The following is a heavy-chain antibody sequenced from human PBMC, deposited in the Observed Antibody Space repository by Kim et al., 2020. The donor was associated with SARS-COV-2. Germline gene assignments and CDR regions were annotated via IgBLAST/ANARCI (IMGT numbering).Heavy chain of an antibody. D-gene: IGHD7-27*01. Sequence: GGSLRLSCAASGFTFSSYGMHWVRQAPGKGLEWVAVISYDGSNKYYADSVKGRFTISRDNSKNTLYLQMNSLRAEDTAVYYCAKNWGPLDDYWGQGTLVTVSS. J-gene: IGHJ4*02. V-gene: IGHV3-30*18. CDR1: GFTFSSYG. CDR2: ISYDGSNK. CDR3: AKNWGPLDDY.